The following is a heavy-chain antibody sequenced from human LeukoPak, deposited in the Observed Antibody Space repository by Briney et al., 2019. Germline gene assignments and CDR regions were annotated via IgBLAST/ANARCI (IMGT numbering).Heavy chain of an antibody. CDR1: GFTFSSYA. Sequence: GGSLRLSCAASGFTFSSYAMPWVRQAPGKGLEWVAVISYDGSNKYYADPVKGRFTISRDNSKNTLYLQMNSLRAEDTAVYYCASPGVDCSGGSCYPLLHYYGMDVWGQGTTVTVSS. D-gene: IGHD2-15*01. V-gene: IGHV3-30-3*01. CDR2: ISYDGSNK. J-gene: IGHJ6*02. CDR3: ASPGVDCSGGSCYPLLHYYGMDV.